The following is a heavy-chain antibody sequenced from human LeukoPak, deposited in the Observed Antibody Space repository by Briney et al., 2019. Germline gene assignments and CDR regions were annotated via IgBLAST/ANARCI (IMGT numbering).Heavy chain of an antibody. CDR3: AKVVEHDFWRGYYYYRDV. CDR2: IKQDGSEK. Sequence: GGSLRLSCAASGFTFSSYWMSWLCQAPGKGLEWVANIKQDGSEKYYVDSVKGRFTISRDNAKNSLYLQMNSLRAEDTAVYYCAKVVEHDFWRGYYYYRDVWGKGTTVTVSS. J-gene: IGHJ6*03. D-gene: IGHD3-3*01. CDR1: GFTFSSYW. V-gene: IGHV3-7*03.